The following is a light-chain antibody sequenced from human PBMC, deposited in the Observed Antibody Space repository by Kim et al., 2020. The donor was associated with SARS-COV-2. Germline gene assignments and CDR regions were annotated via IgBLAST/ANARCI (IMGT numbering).Light chain of an antibody. CDR2: DAS. J-gene: IGKJ4*01. CDR1: QSVSRD. Sequence: SLSPGERATLSCRASQSVSRDLAWYQQKPGQAPRLLIYDASNRATGIPARFSGSGSGTDFTLTISSLEPEDFAVYYCQQRYDWLTFGGGTKVDIK. CDR3: QQRYDWLT. V-gene: IGKV3-11*01.